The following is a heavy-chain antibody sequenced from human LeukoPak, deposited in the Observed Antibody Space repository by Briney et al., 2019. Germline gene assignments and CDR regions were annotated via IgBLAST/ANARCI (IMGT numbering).Heavy chain of an antibody. CDR3: ARGDGYNFFDY. CDR1: GFSVTNNY. V-gene: IGHV3-53*01. J-gene: IGHJ4*02. D-gene: IGHD5-24*01. CDR2: FYVGGAT. Sequence: GSLRLSRAVSGFSVTNNYMSWVRQAPGKGLEWVSVFYVGGATYYAASVKGRFTISRDNSENTLYLQMKSLRAEDTAVYYCARGDGYNFFDYWGQGILVTVSS.